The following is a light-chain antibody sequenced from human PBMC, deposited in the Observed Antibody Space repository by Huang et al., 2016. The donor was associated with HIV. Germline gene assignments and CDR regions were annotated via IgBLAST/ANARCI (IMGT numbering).Light chain of an antibody. CDR1: QSVSSN. Sequence: ERVMTQSPATLSVSPGERASLSCRASQSVSSNLAWYQQKPGQAPRLLIYGASTRATGVPARFSGSGSGTEFTLTISSRQSEDFAVYYCQQYDNWPYSFGQGTKLEIK. J-gene: IGKJ2*03. CDR2: GAS. V-gene: IGKV3-15*01. CDR3: QQYDNWPYS.